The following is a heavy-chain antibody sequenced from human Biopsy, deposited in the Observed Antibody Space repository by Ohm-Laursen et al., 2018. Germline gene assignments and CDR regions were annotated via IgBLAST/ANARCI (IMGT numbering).Heavy chain of an antibody. D-gene: IGHD3-22*01. CDR3: AGDYDTSGYYYVS. J-gene: IGHJ5*02. CDR1: GGSISNNNYY. CDR2: IFYRGST. V-gene: IGHV4-39*01. Sequence: TLSLTCSVSGGSISNNNYYWGWIRQPPGKGLEWIGSIFYRGSTHYKPSLKSRVNISVDTSKNQFSLKLTSVTAADTAVYYCAGDYDTSGYYYVSWGQGTLVAVSS.